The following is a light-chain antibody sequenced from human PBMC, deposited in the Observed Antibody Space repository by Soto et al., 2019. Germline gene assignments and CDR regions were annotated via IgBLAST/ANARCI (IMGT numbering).Light chain of an antibody. CDR1: QSVSSY. V-gene: IGKV3-11*01. J-gene: IGKJ3*01. CDR3: QQRSTWPRIT. Sequence: EVVLTQSPATLSLSPGERATLSCRASQSVSSYLAWYQQKPGQAPRLLIYDTSTRATGIPARFSGGGSGTDFVLIINSLEPEDFAVYYCQQRSTWPRITFGPGTKVDIK. CDR2: DTS.